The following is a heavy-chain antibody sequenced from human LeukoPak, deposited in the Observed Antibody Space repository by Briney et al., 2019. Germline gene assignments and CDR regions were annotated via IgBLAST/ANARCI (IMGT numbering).Heavy chain of an antibody. Sequence: ASVKVSCKTSGYTFTSYYIHWVRQAPGQGLEWMGLIDPSGGSTSYAQNFQGRVTMTRDTSTSTVYMELSSLRSEDTAVYYCARAQSGSYLDNWFDPWGQGTLVTVSS. V-gene: IGHV1-46*01. CDR1: GYTFTSYY. J-gene: IGHJ5*02. CDR3: ARAQSGSYLDNWFDP. CDR2: IDPSGGST. D-gene: IGHD1-26*01.